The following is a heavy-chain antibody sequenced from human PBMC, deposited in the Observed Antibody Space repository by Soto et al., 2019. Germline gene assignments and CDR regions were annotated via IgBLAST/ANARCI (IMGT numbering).Heavy chain of an antibody. CDR3: ARGSYYYDSSGYQYYFDY. CDR2: IIPIFGTA. Sequence: GASVKVSCKASGGTFSSYAISWVRQAPGQGLEWMGGIIPIFGTANYAQKFQGRVTITADESTSTAYMELSSLRSEDTAVYYCARGSYYYDSSGYQYYFDYWGQGXLVTVYS. V-gene: IGHV1-69*13. CDR1: GGTFSSYA. J-gene: IGHJ4*02. D-gene: IGHD3-22*01.